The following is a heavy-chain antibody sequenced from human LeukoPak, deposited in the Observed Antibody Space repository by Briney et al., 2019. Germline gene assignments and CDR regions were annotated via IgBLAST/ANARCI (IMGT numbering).Heavy chain of an antibody. CDR1: GGTFSSYA. J-gene: IGHJ4*02. V-gene: IGHV1-69*05. CDR2: IIPIFGTA. D-gene: IGHD4-17*01. Sequence: SVKVSCKASGGTFSSYAISWVRQAPGQGHEWMGRIIPIFGTANYAQKFQGRVTITTDESTSTAYMELSSLRSEDTAVYYCASYPHYGDYYRLDYWGQGTLVTVSS. CDR3: ASYPHYGDYYRLDY.